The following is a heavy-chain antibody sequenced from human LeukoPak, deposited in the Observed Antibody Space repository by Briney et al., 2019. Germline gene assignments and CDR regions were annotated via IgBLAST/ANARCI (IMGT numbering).Heavy chain of an antibody. J-gene: IGHJ4*02. CDR2: ISGSGGST. Sequence: PGGSLRLSCAASGFTFSSYAMSWVRQAPGKGLEWVSAISGSGGSTYYADSVKGRFTISRDNSKNTLYLQMNSLRAEDTAVYYCAKDLGQYSYGLGDYWGQGTLVTVSS. CDR1: GFTFSSYA. V-gene: IGHV3-23*01. CDR3: AKDLGQYSYGLGDY. D-gene: IGHD5-18*01.